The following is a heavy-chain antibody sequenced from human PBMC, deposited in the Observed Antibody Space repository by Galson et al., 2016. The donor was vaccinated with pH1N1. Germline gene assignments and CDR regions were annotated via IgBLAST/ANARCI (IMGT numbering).Heavy chain of an antibody. CDR1: GFTFSDYY. CDR3: TRAIGTADAH. J-gene: IGHJ4*02. D-gene: IGHD6-13*01. CDR2: ISSISTDYT. Sequence: SLRLSCAASGFTFSDYYMNWVRQAPGKGLEWLSYISSISTDYTNYADSVKGRFTISRDNAKNSVYLQMNSLSAEDTALYYCTRAIGTADAHWGQGTLVTVST. V-gene: IGHV3-11*06.